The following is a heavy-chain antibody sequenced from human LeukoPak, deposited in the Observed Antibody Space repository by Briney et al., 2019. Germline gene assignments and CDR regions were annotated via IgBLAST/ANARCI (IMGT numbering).Heavy chain of an antibody. D-gene: IGHD6-13*01. CDR2: IYHSGST. J-gene: IGHJ4*02. CDR1: VYSISRGYY. V-gene: IGHV4-38-2*02. Sequence: PSETLSLTCTVSVYSISRGYYWGWIRQPQGKGLEWIGSIYHSGSTYYNPSLKTRVTISVDTSKNQFSLKLSSVAAADTAVYYCARDGSSSLDYWGQGTLVTVSS. CDR3: ARDGSSSLDY.